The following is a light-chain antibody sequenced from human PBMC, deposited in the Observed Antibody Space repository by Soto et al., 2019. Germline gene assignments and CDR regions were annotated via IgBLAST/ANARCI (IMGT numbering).Light chain of an antibody. CDR1: QSVSSSY. CDR3: QQYGSSLST. Sequence: EIALTQSPGTLSFSPGERATLSCRASQSVSSSYLAWYQQKPGQAPRLLIYGASSRATGIPDRFSGSGSGTDFTLTISRLEPEDFAVYYCQQYGSSLSTFGGGTKVDIK. J-gene: IGKJ4*01. CDR2: GAS. V-gene: IGKV3-20*01.